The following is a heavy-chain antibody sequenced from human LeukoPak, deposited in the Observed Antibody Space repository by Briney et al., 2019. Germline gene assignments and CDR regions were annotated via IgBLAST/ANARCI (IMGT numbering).Heavy chain of an antibody. Sequence: GGSLRLSCAASGFTFSSYAMSWVRQAPGKGLEWVSAISGSGGSTYYADSVKGRFTISRDNSKNTLYLRMNSLRAEDTAVYYCANFDSVYYFDYWGQGTLVTVSS. J-gene: IGHJ4*02. CDR3: ANFDSVYYFDY. V-gene: IGHV3-23*01. CDR1: GFTFSSYA. D-gene: IGHD1-14*01. CDR2: ISGSGGST.